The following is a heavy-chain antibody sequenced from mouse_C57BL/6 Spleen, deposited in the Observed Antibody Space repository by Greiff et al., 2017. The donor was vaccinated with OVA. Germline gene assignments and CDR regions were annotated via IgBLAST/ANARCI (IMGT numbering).Heavy chain of an antibody. CDR1: GYTFTDYY. CDR2: IYPGSGNT. Sequence: QVQLQQSGAELVRPGASVKLSCKASGYTFTDYYINWVKQRPGQGLEWIARIYPGSGNTYYNEKFKGKATLTAEKSSSTAYMQLSSLTSEDSAVYFCARDDGYYGYFDYGGQGTTLTVSA. D-gene: IGHD2-3*01. CDR3: ARDDGYYGYFDY. V-gene: IGHV1-76*01. J-gene: IGHJ2*01.